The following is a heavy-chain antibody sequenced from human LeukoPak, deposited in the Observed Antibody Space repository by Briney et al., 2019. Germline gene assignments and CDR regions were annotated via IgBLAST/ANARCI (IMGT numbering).Heavy chain of an antibody. CDR2: IKPNSGGT. CDR1: GYTFTGYY. D-gene: IGHD3-10*01. CDR3: ARGVSSIYYFDY. Sequence: GASVKVSCKASGYTFTGYYMHWVRQAPGQGLEWMGWIKPNSGGTNYAQKFQGRVTMTRDTSISTAYMELSRLRTDDTAVYYCARGVSSIYYFDYWGQGTLVTVSS. V-gene: IGHV1-2*02. J-gene: IGHJ4*02.